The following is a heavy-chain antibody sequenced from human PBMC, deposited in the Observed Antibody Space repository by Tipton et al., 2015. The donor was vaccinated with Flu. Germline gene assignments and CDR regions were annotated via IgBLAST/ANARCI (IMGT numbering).Heavy chain of an antibody. V-gene: IGHV4-39*07. CDR2: IYYGGST. CDR3: AREHGYHVF. Sequence: LSCSVSGASFSSIGHYWGWIRQSPGKGLEWIGTIYYGGSTYYNPSLKSRVTISLDMFKSQFSLQLTSVTAADTAVYFCAREHGYHVFWGQGKLVTVSS. D-gene: IGHD5-18*01. CDR1: GASFSSIGHY. J-gene: IGHJ4*02.